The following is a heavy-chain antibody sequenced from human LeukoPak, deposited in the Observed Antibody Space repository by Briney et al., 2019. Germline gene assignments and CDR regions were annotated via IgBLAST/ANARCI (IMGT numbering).Heavy chain of an antibody. CDR1: GGTFSSYA. CDR3: AREFNNWFDP. Sequence: ASVKVSCKASGGTFSSYAISWVRQAPGQGLEWMGWISAYNGNTNYAQKLQGRVTMTTDTSTSTAYMELRSLRSDDTAVYYCAREFNNWFDPWGQGTLVTVSS. J-gene: IGHJ5*02. CDR2: ISAYNGNT. V-gene: IGHV1-18*01.